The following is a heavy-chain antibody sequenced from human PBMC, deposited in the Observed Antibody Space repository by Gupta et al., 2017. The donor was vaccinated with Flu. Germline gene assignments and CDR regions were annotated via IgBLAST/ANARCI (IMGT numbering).Heavy chain of an antibody. CDR2: ISSNDEE. CDR1: LSNARRG. J-gene: IGHJ5*02. V-gene: IGHV2-26*01. Sequence: LSNARRGMNWIRQPPGKALEWLAHISSNDEEADSTSLRNRLTISKDTANRQVVLNLKKMDPVDTATYYWARTDYDTSGHLYKGCEPWGQGTLGTVS. D-gene: IGHD3-22*01. CDR3: ARTDYDTSGHLYKGCEP.